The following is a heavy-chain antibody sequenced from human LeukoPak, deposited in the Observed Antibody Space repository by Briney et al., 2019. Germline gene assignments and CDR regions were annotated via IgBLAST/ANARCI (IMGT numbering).Heavy chain of an antibody. Sequence: SETLSLTCTVSGGSISSYYWSWIRQPAGKGLEWIGRIDNSGSTNYNPSLKSRVTISVDKSKNQFSLKVSSVTAADTAVYYCARERVDTAPYYFDYWGQGTLVTVSS. CDR2: IDNSGST. V-gene: IGHV4-4*07. CDR1: GGSISSYY. J-gene: IGHJ4*02. CDR3: ARERVDTAPYYFDY. D-gene: IGHD5-18*01.